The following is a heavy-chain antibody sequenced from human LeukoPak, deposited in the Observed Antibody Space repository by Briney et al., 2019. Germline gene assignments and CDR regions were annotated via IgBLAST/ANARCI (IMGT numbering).Heavy chain of an antibody. D-gene: IGHD6-19*01. CDR1: GGSISSYY. Sequence: SETLSLTCTVSGGSISSYYWSWIRQPPGKGLEWIGYGGSTNYNPSLKSRVTISVDTSKNQFSLKLSSVTAADTAVYYCARGYSLYSSGRYFAFDIWGQGTMVTVSS. CDR2: GGST. V-gene: IGHV4-59*01. CDR3: ARGYSLYSSGRYFAFDI. J-gene: IGHJ3*02.